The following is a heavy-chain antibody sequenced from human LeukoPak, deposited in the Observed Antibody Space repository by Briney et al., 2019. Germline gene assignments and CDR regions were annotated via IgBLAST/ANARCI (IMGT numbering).Heavy chain of an antibody. CDR2: IYHSGST. Sequence: SETLSLTCTVSGYSISSGYYWGWIRQPPGKGLEWIGSIYHSGSTYYNPSLKSRVTISVDTSKNQFSLKLNPVTAADTAVYYCARGSTTGTTSYFDPWGQGTLVTVSS. CDR3: ARGSTTGTTSYFDP. D-gene: IGHD1-1*01. V-gene: IGHV4-38-2*02. CDR1: GYSISSGYY. J-gene: IGHJ5*02.